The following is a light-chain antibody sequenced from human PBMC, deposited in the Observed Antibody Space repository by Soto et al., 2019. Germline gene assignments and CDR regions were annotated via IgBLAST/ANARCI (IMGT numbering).Light chain of an antibody. CDR3: QQYGSAPLT. J-gene: IGKJ4*01. CDR2: GAS. V-gene: IGKV3-20*01. CDR1: QSVSSSY. Sequence: EIVLTQSPGTLSLSPGERATLSCRASQSVSSSYLAWYLQKPGQAPRLLIYGASSRATGIPDRFSASGSGTDFTLTISRLEPEDFAVYYCQQYGSAPLTFGGGTKVEIK.